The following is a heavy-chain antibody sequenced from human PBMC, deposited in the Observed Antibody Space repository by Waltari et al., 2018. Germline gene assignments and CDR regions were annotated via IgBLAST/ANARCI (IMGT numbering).Heavy chain of an antibody. D-gene: IGHD3-22*01. CDR2: ISYNGRNI. CDR3: ARDYCDRRYCHGMDV. J-gene: IGHJ6*01. Sequence: QLVESGGGVVQPGRSLRLSCAASEFTFSSYAMHWVRQAPGKGLEWVAVISYNGRNIYYVDSVKGRFTISRDNSKKMLYLQMNSLRTEDTAIYYCARDYCDRRYCHGMDV. CDR1: EFTFSSYA. V-gene: IGHV3-30*03.